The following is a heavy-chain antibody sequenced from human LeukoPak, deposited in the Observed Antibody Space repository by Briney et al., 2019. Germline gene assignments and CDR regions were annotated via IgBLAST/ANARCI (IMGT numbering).Heavy chain of an antibody. CDR2: FSAYNGNT. Sequence: ASVKVSCKASGYTFTSYGISWVRQAPGQGLEWMGWFSAYNGNTNYAQKLQGRVTMNTDTSTSTAYMELRSLRSDDTAVYYCARDSLSVDTAMVRWFDPWGQGTLVTVSS. V-gene: IGHV1-18*01. D-gene: IGHD5-18*01. CDR3: ARDSLSVDTAMVRWFDP. J-gene: IGHJ5*02. CDR1: GYTFTSYG.